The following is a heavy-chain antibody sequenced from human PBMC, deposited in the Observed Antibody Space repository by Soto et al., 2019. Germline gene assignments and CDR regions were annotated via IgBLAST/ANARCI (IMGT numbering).Heavy chain of an antibody. CDR1: GFTFSDYY. Sequence: GGSLRLSCAASGFTFSDYYMSWVRQAPGRGLEWISYSSNSGTFARYATSVKGRFAISRDNAKNSLHLQMNSLRAEDTAFYYCVKDESINWYSGHFRHWGQGTLVTVSS. CDR2: SSNSGTFA. D-gene: IGHD6-13*01. V-gene: IGHV3-11*05. J-gene: IGHJ1*01. CDR3: VKDESINWYSGHFRH.